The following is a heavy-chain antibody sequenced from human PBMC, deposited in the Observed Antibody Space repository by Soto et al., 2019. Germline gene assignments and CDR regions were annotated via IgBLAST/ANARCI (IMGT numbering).Heavy chain of an antibody. D-gene: IGHD1-20*01. V-gene: IGHV5-10-1*01. CDR1: GYSFTSYW. Sequence: PGESLKISCKGSGYSFTSYWISWVRQMPGKGLEWMGRIGPSDSYTNYSPSFQGHVTISADKSISTAYLQWSSLKASDTAMYYCARRLITGTKSSRWFDPWGQGTLVTVSS. CDR3: ARRLITGTKSSRWFDP. CDR2: IGPSDSYT. J-gene: IGHJ5*02.